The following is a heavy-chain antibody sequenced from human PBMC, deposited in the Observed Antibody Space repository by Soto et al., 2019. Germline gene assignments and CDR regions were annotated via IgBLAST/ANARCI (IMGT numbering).Heavy chain of an antibody. V-gene: IGHV4-59*01. CDR3: AALXXPFFYFDY. Sequence: ETLSLTCTVSGGSISSYYWSWIRQPPGKGLEWIGYIYYSGSTDYSPSLKSRVTISVDTSKNQFSLKLSSVTAADTAVYYCAALXXPFFYFDYRAXRTPXTV. CDR2: IYYSGST. CDR1: GGSISSYY. J-gene: IGHJ4*01.